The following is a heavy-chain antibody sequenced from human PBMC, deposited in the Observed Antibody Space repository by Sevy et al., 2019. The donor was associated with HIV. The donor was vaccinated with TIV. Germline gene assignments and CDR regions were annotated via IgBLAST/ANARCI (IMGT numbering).Heavy chain of an antibody. D-gene: IGHD3-22*01. Sequence: GGSLRLSCAASGFTFSSYAMSWVRQAPGKGLEWVSVISGNGGSTDYADSVKGRFTISKDNSKNTLYLQMNSLRAEDTAVFNCANVRIADYYDSRAYHDMDVWGQGTTVTVSS. CDR2: ISGNGGST. V-gene: IGHV3-23*01. CDR3: ANVRIADYYDSRAYHDMDV. J-gene: IGHJ6*02. CDR1: GFTFSSYA.